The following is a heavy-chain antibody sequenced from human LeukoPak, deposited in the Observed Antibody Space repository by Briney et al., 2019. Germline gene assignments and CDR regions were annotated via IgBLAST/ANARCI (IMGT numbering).Heavy chain of an antibody. CDR1: GGSISSYY. CDR2: IYYSGGT. J-gene: IGHJ5*02. Sequence: SETLSLTCTVSGGSISSYYWSWIRQPPGKGLEWIGYIYYSGGTNYNPSLKSRVTISVDTSKNQFSLKLSSVTAADTAVYYCARDLGRVVGASWFDPWGQGTLVTVSS. CDR3: ARDLGRVVGASWFDP. D-gene: IGHD1-26*01. V-gene: IGHV4-59*01.